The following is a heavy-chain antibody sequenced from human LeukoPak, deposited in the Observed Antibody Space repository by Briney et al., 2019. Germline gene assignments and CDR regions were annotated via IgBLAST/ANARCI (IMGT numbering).Heavy chain of an antibody. V-gene: IGHV3-23*01. CDR2: ISNSGEST. Sequence: GGSLRLSCAASGFTFNIYAVTWVRQAPGKGLEWVSLISNSGESTYYADSVKGRFTISRDNSMNTLDLEMNSLRAEDTVVYYCARDRIGDYFYMDVWGKGTTVIVSS. CDR3: ARDRIGDYFYMDV. J-gene: IGHJ6*03. CDR1: GFTFNIYA. D-gene: IGHD3-16*01.